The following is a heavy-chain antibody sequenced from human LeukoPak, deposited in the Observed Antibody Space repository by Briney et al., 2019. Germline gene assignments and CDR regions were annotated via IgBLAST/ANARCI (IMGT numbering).Heavy chain of an antibody. Sequence: GGSLRLSCAASGFTFSDYYMSWIRQAPGKGLEWVSYISSSGSTIHYADSVKGRFTISRDNAKNSLYLQMNSLRAEDTAVYYCARRYSGAAARARWFDPWGQGTLVTVSS. V-gene: IGHV3-11*04. CDR3: ARRYSGAAARARWFDP. CDR2: ISSSGSTI. J-gene: IGHJ5*02. CDR1: GFTFSDYY. D-gene: IGHD2-2*02.